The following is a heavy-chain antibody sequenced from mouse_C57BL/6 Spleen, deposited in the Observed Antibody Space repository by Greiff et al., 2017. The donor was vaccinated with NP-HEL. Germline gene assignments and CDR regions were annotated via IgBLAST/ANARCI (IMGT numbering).Heavy chain of an antibody. J-gene: IGHJ2*01. Sequence: QVQLKQSGAELVRPGASVTLSCKASGYTFTDYEMHWVKQTPVHGLEWIGAIDPETGGTAYNQKFKGKAILTADKSSSTAYMELRSLTSEDSAVYYCTRCGLDYWGQGTTLTVSS. CDR3: TRCGLDY. CDR2: IDPETGGT. CDR1: GYTFTDYE. V-gene: IGHV1-15*01.